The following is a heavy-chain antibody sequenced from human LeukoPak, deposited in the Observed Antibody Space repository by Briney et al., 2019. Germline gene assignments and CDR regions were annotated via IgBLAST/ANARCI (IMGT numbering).Heavy chain of an antibody. D-gene: IGHD2-15*01. CDR1: GYTFTNYY. CDR2: INPSGGST. V-gene: IGHV1-46*01. Sequence: ASVKVSCKASGYTFTNYYIHWERQAPGQGLEWMGIINPSGGSTSYAQKFQDRITMTRDTSTSIVYMNLSSLRSEDTAVYYCARGGSSLPFDYWGQGTLVTVSS. CDR3: ARGGSSLPFDY. J-gene: IGHJ4*02.